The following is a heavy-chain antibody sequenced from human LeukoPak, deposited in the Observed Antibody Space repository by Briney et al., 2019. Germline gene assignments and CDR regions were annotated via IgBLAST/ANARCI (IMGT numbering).Heavy chain of an antibody. V-gene: IGHV3-23*01. CDR1: GFTFSNYA. Sequence: PGGSLGLSCTASGFTFSNYAMSWVRQAPGKGLEWVSDQSDTGAYTIYVGPAKGRFTISRDNSKNTLWLQMNSLRAEDTAVYYCARKWNGGFDIWSQGTMVTVSS. D-gene: IGHD1-1*01. CDR2: QSDTGAYT. CDR3: ARKWNGGFDI. J-gene: IGHJ3*02.